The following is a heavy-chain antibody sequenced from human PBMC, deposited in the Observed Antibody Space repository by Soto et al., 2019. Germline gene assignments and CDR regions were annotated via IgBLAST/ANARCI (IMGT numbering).Heavy chain of an antibody. D-gene: IGHD7-27*01. Sequence: GGSLRLSCAASGFTFSDYYMSWIRQAPGKGLEWVSYISSSSSYTNYADSVKGRFTISRDNAKNSLYLQMNSLRAEDTAVYYCARDPSNFYFDYWGQGTLVTVSS. J-gene: IGHJ4*02. V-gene: IGHV3-11*06. CDR2: ISSSSSYT. CDR1: GFTFSDYY. CDR3: ARDPSNFYFDY.